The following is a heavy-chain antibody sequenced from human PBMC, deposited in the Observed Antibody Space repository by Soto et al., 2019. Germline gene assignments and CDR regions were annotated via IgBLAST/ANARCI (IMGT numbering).Heavy chain of an antibody. V-gene: IGHV1-18*01. J-gene: IGHJ6*02. CDR1: GYIFVNYG. CDR3: AMVDNYVTPPPQDV. Sequence: QVQLVQSGDEVRKPGSSVKVSCKASGYIFVNYGIAWVRQAPGQGLEWMGWISPYSGNTHYASKVQGRLTMTTATSPSTAHIDPGSLTSAETAVYYCAMVDNYVTPPPQDVWGQGTTVTVSS. D-gene: IGHD3-16*01. CDR2: ISPYSGNT.